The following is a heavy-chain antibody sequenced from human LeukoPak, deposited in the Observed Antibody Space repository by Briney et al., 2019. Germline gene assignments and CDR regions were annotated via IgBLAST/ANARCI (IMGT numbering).Heavy chain of an antibody. CDR1: GYTFTNYA. Sequence: ASVKVSCKASGYTFTNYAMNWVRQAPGQGLEWMGWINTNTGNPTYAQGFTGRFVFSLDTPVSTAYLQISSLKAEDTAVYYCARVSGSVRGVVGDLDYWGQGTLVTVSS. V-gene: IGHV7-4-1*02. CDR3: ARVSGSVRGVVGDLDY. D-gene: IGHD3-10*01. J-gene: IGHJ4*02. CDR2: INTNTGNP.